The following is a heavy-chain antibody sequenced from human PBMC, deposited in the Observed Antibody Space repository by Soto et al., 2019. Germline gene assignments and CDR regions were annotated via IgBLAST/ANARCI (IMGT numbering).Heavy chain of an antibody. CDR1: GGSISSYY. V-gene: IGHV4-59*01. CDR3: ARGSDWNYGGVDYYYMDV. CDR2: IYYSGST. D-gene: IGHD1-7*01. J-gene: IGHJ6*03. Sequence: SETLSLTCTVSGGSISSYYWSWIRQPPGKGLEWIGYIYYSGSTNYNPSLKSRVTISVDTSKNQFSLKLSSVTAADTAVYYCARGSDWNYGGVDYYYMDVWGKGTTVTVSS.